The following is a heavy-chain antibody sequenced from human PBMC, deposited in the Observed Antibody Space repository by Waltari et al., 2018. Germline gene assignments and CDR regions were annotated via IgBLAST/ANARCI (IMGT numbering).Heavy chain of an antibody. J-gene: IGHJ4*02. V-gene: IGHV3-33*03. Sequence: QVQLVESGGGVVQPGRSQRLSCAASGFAFVTHAMHWVRQAPGKGLEWVAMIWNDGSHEYYADSVKGRLTISRDNSKNTVYLQMSSLRGDDTAMYYCVTDPPYSGWSFAHWGQGTLVTVSS. CDR3: VTDPPYSGWSFAH. CDR1: GFAFVTHA. CDR2: IWNDGSHE. D-gene: IGHD6-19*01.